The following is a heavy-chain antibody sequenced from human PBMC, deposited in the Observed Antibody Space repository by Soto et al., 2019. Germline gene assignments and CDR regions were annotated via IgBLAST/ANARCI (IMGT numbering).Heavy chain of an antibody. CDR2: ISYGGSNK. V-gene: IGHV3-30*18. J-gene: IGHJ5*02. CDR1: GFTFSSYG. D-gene: IGHD2-2*01. CDR3: AKDNCISTSCYRLYNWFDP. Sequence: QVQLVESGGGVVQPGRSLRLSCAASGFTFSSYGRHWVRQAPGKGLEWVAVISYGGSNKYYADSVKGRFTISRDNSKNTLYLQMNTLRAEDTAVYYCAKDNCISTSCYRLYNWFDPWGQGTLVTVSS.